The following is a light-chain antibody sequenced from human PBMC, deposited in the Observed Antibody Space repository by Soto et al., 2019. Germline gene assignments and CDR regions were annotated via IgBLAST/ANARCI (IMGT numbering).Light chain of an antibody. J-gene: IGKJ5*01. CDR2: AAS. V-gene: IGKV1-39*01. Sequence: EIQLSQSPSCLSLCVGDRVTITCRASQSVSSDLNWYQQKAGRPPKLLIYAASSLQGGVPSRFSGSGSGTHFTLTITSLQPEDFATYYCQHIYSIPITFGQGTQLEIK. CDR1: QSVSSD. CDR3: QHIYSIPIT.